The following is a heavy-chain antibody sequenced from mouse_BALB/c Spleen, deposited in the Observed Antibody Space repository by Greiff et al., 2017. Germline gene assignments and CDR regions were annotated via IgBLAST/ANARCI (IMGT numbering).Heavy chain of an antibody. D-gene: IGHD3-1*01. V-gene: IGHV3-6*02. Sequence: EVQLQQSGPGLVKPSQSLSLTCSVTGYSITSGYYWNWIRQFPGNKLEWMGYISYDGSNNYNPSLKNRISITRDTSKNQFFLKLNSVTTEDTATYYCARDRAYGWFAYWGQGTLVTVSA. J-gene: IGHJ3*01. CDR2: ISYDGSN. CDR1: GYSITSGYY. CDR3: ARDRAYGWFAY.